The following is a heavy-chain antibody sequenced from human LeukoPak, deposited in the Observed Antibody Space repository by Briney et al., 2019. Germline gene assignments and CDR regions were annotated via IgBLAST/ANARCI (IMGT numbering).Heavy chain of an antibody. Sequence: SETLSLTCTVSGGSISSSSYYWGWIRQPPGKGLEWIGSIYYSGSTYYNPSLKSRVTISVDTSKNQFSLQLSSVTAADTAVCYCARQKNYDFWSGFRAPPQLRRDAYGMDVWGQGTTVTVSS. V-gene: IGHV4-39*01. CDR3: ARQKNYDFWSGFRAPPQLRRDAYGMDV. CDR2: IYYSGST. CDR1: GGSISSSSYY. J-gene: IGHJ6*02. D-gene: IGHD3-3*01.